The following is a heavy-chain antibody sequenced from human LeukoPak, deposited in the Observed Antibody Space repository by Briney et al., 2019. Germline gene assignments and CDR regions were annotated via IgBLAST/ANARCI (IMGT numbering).Heavy chain of an antibody. D-gene: IGHD2-15*01. J-gene: IGHJ3*02. CDR2: INEPGTWP. CDR3: ARELRSGPILDAFDI. Sequence: GGSLRLSCAASGFTLSNYWVHWVRQAPGEGLVWVSRINEPGTWPTYEDSVRGRFTISRDNAKNTVSLHMKNLRAEDTAVYYCARELRSGPILDAFDIWGQGTMVTVSS. CDR1: GFTLSNYW. V-gene: IGHV3-74*03.